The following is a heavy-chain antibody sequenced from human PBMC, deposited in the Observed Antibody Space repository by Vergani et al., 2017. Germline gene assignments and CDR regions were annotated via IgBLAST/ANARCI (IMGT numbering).Heavy chain of an antibody. CDR3: ARGARRCTSTSCYRVWYFDL. CDR2: INHSGST. D-gene: IGHD2-2*02. J-gene: IGHJ2*01. V-gene: IGHV4-34*01. Sequence: QVQLQQWGAGLLKPSETLSLTCAVYGGSFSGYYWSWICQPPGKGLEWIGEINHSGSTNYNPSLKSRVTISVDTSKNQFSLKLSSVTAADTAVYYCARGARRCTSTSCYRVWYFDLWGRGVLVTVSS. CDR1: GGSFSGYY.